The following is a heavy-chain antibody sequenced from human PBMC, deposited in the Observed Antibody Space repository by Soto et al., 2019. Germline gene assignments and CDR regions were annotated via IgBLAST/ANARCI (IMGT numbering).Heavy chain of an antibody. J-gene: IGHJ6*03. CDR1: GFTFSDYY. CDR2: ISSSGSTI. Sequence: GGSLRLSCAASGFTFSDYYMSWIRQAPGKGLEWVSYISSSGSTIYYADSVKGRFTISRDNAKNSLYLQMNSLRAEDTAVYYCARDVRVYNTAMVGSIYYYYYMDVWGKGTTVTVSS. CDR3: ARDVRVYNTAMVGSIYYYYYMDV. D-gene: IGHD5-18*01. V-gene: IGHV3-11*01.